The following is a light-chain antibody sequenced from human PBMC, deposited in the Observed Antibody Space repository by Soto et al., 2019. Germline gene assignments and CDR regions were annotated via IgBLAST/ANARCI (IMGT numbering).Light chain of an antibody. CDR3: AALDDSLNAWA. CDR1: SSNIGRNT. Sequence: QSVLTQPPSASGTPGQRVTISCSGSSSNIGRNTVKWYRQLPGTAPKLLIGGSDQRPSGVPDRFSGSQSGTSASLAISGLQSEDEADYICAALDDSLNAWAFGGGTKITVL. CDR2: GSD. V-gene: IGLV1-44*01. J-gene: IGLJ3*02.